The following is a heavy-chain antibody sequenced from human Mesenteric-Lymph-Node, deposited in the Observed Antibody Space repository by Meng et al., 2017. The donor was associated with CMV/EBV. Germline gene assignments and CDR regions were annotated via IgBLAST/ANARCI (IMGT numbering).Heavy chain of an antibody. CDR2: ISSSSSYI. V-gene: IGHV3-21*04. CDR1: GFTFSSYS. CDR3: ARVPFCSSFSCFDSYFDY. J-gene: IGHJ4*02. D-gene: IGHD2-2*01. Sequence: GGSLRLSCAASGFTFSSYSMNWVRQAPGKGLEWVSSISSSSSYIYYADSVKGRFTISRDNAKNSLYLQMNSLRAEDTAFYYCARVPFCSSFSCFDSYFDYWGQGALVTVSS.